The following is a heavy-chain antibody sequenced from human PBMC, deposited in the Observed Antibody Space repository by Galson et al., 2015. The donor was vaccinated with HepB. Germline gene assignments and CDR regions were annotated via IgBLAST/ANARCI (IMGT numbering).Heavy chain of an antibody. D-gene: IGHD5-24*01. CDR2: ISYDGSNK. J-gene: IGHJ4*02. CDR3: ARGVDSPDY. Sequence: SLRLSCAASGFTFSSYAMHWVRQAPGKGLEWVAVISYDGSNKYYADSVKGRFTISRDNSKNTLYLQMNSLRAEDTAVYYCARGVDSPDYWGQGTLVTVSS. CDR1: GFTFSSYA. V-gene: IGHV3-30-3*01.